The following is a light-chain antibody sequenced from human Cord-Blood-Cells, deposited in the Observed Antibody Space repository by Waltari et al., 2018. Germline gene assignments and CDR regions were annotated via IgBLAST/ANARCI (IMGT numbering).Light chain of an antibody. CDR2: YDD. J-gene: IGLJ2*01. V-gene: IGLV1-36*01. CDR1: SSNIGSNA. CDR3: AAWDDSLNGVV. Sequence: QSVLPHPHSVSEAPRQRATISCSASSSNIGSNAVNWYQQLPGKAPKLLIYYDDLLPSGVSDRFSGSKSGTSASLAISGLQSEDEADYYCAAWDDSLNGVVFGGGTKLTVL.